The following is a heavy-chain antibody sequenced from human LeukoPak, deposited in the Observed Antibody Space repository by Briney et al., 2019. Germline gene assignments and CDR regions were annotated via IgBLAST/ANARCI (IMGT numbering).Heavy chain of an antibody. V-gene: IGHV3-21*01. J-gene: IGHJ5*02. CDR3: ARGCSALHWFDP. CDR1: GFTFSSYS. Sequence: GGSLRLSCAASGFTFSSYSMNWVRQAPGKGVEWVASISSSSSYIYYADSVKGRFTISRDNAKNSLYLQMNSLRAEDTAVYYCARGCSALHWFDPWGQGTLVTVSS. D-gene: IGHD2-8*01. CDR2: ISSSSSYI.